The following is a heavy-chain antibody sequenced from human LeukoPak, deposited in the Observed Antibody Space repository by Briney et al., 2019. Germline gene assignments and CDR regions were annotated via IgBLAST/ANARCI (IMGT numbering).Heavy chain of an antibody. D-gene: IGHD3-22*01. V-gene: IGHV3-23*01. CDR2: ISGSGGST. CDR1: GFTFSSYA. J-gene: IGHJ4*02. Sequence: GGSLRLSCAASGFTFSSYAMSWVRQAPGKGLEWVSAISGSGGSTYYADSVKGRFTISRDNSKNTLYLQMNSLRAEDTAVYYCAKSGYYYDSSGYHRVFDYWGQGTLVTVSS. CDR3: AKSGYYYDSSGYHRVFDY.